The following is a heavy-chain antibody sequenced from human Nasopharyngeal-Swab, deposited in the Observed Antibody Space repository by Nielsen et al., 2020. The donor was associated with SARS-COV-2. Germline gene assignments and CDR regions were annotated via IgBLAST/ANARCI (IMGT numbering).Heavy chain of an antibody. V-gene: IGHV3-9*01. D-gene: IGHD4-17*01. CDR2: ISWNSGSI. J-gene: IGHJ3*02. Sequence: GGSLRLSCAASGFTFDDYAMHWVRQAPGKGLEWVSGISWNSGSIGHADSVKGRFTIPRDNAKTSLYLQMNSLGAEDTALYYCATYGDYELVAFDIWGQGTMVTVST. CDR3: ATYGDYELVAFDI. CDR1: GFTFDDYA.